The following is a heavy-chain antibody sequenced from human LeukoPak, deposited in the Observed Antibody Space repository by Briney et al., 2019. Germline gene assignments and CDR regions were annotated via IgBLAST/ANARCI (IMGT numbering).Heavy chain of an antibody. D-gene: IGHD3-10*01. Sequence: SGGSLRLSCAASGFTFSSYSMNWVRQAPGKGLEWVSYISSSSSTIYYADSVKGRFTISRDNSKNTLYLQMNSLRAEDTAVYYCAKDILWFGESYYFDYWGQGTLVTVSS. CDR3: AKDILWFGESYYFDY. V-gene: IGHV3-48*01. CDR1: GFTFSSYS. J-gene: IGHJ4*02. CDR2: ISSSSSTI.